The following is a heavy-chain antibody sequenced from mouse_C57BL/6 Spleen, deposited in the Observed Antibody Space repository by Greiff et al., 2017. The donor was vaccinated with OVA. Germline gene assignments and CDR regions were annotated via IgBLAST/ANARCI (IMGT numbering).Heavy chain of an antibody. CDR3: ASSMDWYFDV. Sequence: QVQLQQSGAELVRPGTSVKVSCKASGYAFTNYLIEWVKQRPGQGLEWIGVLNPGSGGTNYNEKFKGKATLTADKSSSTAYMQLSSLTSEDSAVYFCASSMDWYFDVWGTGTTVTVSS. D-gene: IGHD2-3*01. J-gene: IGHJ1*03. CDR1: GYAFTNYL. V-gene: IGHV1-54*01. CDR2: LNPGSGGT.